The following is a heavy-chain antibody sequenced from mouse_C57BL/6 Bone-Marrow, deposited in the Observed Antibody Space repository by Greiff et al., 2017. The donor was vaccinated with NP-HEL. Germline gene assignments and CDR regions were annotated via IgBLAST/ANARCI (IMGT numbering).Heavy chain of an antibody. Sequence: QVTLKESGPGILQPSQTLSLTCSFSGFSLSTFGMGVGWIRQPSGKGLEWLAHIWWDDDKYYNPALKSRLTISKDTSKNQVFLKIANVDTADTATYYCARIKTLTDGYYPSFYYAMDYWGQGTSVTVSS. CDR2: IWWDDDK. D-gene: IGHD2-3*01. CDR3: ARIKTLTDGYYPSFYYAMDY. CDR1: GFSLSTFGMG. J-gene: IGHJ4*01. V-gene: IGHV8-8*01.